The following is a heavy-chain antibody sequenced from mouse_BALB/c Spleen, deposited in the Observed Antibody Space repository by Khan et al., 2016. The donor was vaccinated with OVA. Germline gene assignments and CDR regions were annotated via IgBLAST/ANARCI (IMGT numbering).Heavy chain of an antibody. CDR3: ASSGRYEG. V-gene: IGHV3-8*02. CDR2: ISYSVST. J-gene: IGHJ3*01. D-gene: IGHD2-14*01. CDR1: GDSFTSGY. Sequence: DAHLQVPGPRLVKPSQTLSLTCSVIGDSFTSGYCNCNRTFLGNILQYLGYISYSVSTYYNPFFKTRFSITLEAAKNQYYLQLKSVTTEDTATYYCASSGRYEGWGQGTMVTVSA.